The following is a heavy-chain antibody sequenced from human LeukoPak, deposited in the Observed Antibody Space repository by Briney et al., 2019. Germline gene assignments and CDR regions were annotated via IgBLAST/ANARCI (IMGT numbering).Heavy chain of an antibody. CDR3: ARDQDGMDV. J-gene: IGHJ6*02. V-gene: IGHV3-33*01. CDR2: IWYDGSNK. Sequence: PGRSLRLSCAASGFTFSSYGMHWVRQAPGKGLEWVAVIWYDGSNKYYADSVKGRFTISRDNSKNTLYLQMNSLGAEDTAVYYCARDQDGMDVWGQGTTVTVSS. CDR1: GFTFSSYG.